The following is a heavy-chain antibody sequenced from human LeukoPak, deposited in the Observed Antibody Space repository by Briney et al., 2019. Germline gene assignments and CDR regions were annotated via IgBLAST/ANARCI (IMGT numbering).Heavy chain of an antibody. CDR1: GYTFSSYG. V-gene: IGHV1-18*01. CDR2: ISAYNGDT. D-gene: IGHD4-17*01. Sequence: ASVKVSCKASGYTFSSYGISWVRQAPGQGLEWMGWISAYNGDTHYAQKFQGRVTMTTDTSTSTAYMELRSLRSDDTAMYYCARRGGKNYGDYLLYYYYMDVWGKGSTVTVSS. CDR3: ARRGGKNYGDYLLYYYYMDV. J-gene: IGHJ6*03.